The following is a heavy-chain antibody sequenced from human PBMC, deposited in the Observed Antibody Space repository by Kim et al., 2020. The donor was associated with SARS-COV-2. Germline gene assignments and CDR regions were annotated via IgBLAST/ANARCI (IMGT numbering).Heavy chain of an antibody. D-gene: IGHD3-16*01. Sequence: TGYAESGKGRFTSSRDNAQNTLYLQMNSLSAEDTAMYYCAKGGLPGALDYWGQGTLVTVSS. CDR3: AKGGLPGALDY. V-gene: IGHV3-74*01. J-gene: IGHJ4*02. CDR2: T.